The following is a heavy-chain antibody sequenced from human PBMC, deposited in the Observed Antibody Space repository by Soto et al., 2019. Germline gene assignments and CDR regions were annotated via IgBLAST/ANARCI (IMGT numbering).Heavy chain of an antibody. J-gene: IGHJ3*02. D-gene: IGHD3-10*01. V-gene: IGHV3-66*02. Sequence: GGSLRLSCAASGFTVSSNYMSWVRQAPGKGLEWVSAIYSGGRTYYADSVKGRFTISRDNSKNTLYLQMNSLRAEDTAVDYCAREQSRSRSYYHAFDIWGQGTMVTVSS. CDR3: AREQSRSRSYYHAFDI. CDR1: GFTVSSNY. CDR2: IYSGGRT.